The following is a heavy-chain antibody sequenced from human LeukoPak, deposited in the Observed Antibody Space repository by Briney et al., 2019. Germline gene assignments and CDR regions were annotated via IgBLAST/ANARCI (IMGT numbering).Heavy chain of an antibody. V-gene: IGHV1-8*01. CDR1: GYTFTSYD. Sequence: ASVKVSCKASGYTFTSYDINWVRQATGQGLEWMGWMNPNSGNTGYAQKFQGRVTMTRNTSISTAYMELSSLRSEDTAVYYCAREGYCSGGSCHTNFDYWGQGTPVTVSS. CDR3: AREGYCSGGSCHTNFDY. D-gene: IGHD2-15*01. CDR2: MNPNSGNT. J-gene: IGHJ4*02.